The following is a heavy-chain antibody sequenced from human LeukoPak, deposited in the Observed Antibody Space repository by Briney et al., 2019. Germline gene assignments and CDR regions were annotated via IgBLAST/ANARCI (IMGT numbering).Heavy chain of an antibody. D-gene: IGHD6-13*01. CDR2: ISAYNGNT. Sequence: ASVKVSCKASGYTFTSYGISWVRQAPGQGLEWMGWISAYNGNTNYAQKLQGRVTMTTDTSTSTAYMELRSLRSEDTAVYYCATGSGQQLYNWFDPWGQGTLVTVSS. V-gene: IGHV1-18*01. CDR1: GYTFTSYG. J-gene: IGHJ5*02. CDR3: ATGSGQQLYNWFDP.